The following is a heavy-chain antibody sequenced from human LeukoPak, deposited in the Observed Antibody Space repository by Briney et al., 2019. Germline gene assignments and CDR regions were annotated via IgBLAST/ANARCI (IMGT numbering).Heavy chain of an antibody. V-gene: IGHV1-46*01. J-gene: IGHJ5*02. Sequence: ASVKVSCKASGYTFTSYYMHWVRQAPGQGLEWLAIINPSGGSTSYAQKFQGRVTMTRDTSTSTVYMELSSLRSEDTAVYYCARGTPPNVYDFWSGRKNWFDPWGQGTLVTVSS. CDR3: ARGTPPNVYDFWSGRKNWFDP. D-gene: IGHD3-3*01. CDR1: GYTFTSYY. CDR2: INPSGGST.